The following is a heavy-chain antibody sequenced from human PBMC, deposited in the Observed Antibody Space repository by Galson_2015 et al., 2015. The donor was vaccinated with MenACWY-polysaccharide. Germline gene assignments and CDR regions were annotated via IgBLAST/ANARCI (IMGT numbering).Heavy chain of an antibody. J-gene: IGHJ4*02. CDR1: GFTFSTYW. CDR2: IKSDGSST. V-gene: IGHV3-74*01. CDR3: ARGYNAYD. Sequence: SLRLSCAASGFTFSTYWMHWVRQAPGKGLVWVSRIKSDGSSTNYADSVKARFTISRDNAKNTLYLQMNSLRAEDTALYYCARGYNAYDWGQGTLVTVSA. D-gene: IGHD5-12*01.